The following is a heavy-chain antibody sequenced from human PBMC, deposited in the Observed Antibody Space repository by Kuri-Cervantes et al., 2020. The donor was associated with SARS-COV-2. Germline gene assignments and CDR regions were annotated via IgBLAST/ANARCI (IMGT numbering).Heavy chain of an antibody. CDR1: GFTFSSYA. V-gene: IGHV3-23*01. J-gene: IGHJ6*03. D-gene: IGHD3-10*02. Sequence: GESLKISCAASGFTFSSYAMSWVRQAPGKGLEWVSAISGSGGSTYYADSVKGRFTISRDNSKNTLYLQMNSLRAEDTAVYYCARDCPGMGCYYYYMDVWGKGTTVTVSS. CDR2: ISGSGGST. CDR3: ARDCPGMGCYYYYMDV.